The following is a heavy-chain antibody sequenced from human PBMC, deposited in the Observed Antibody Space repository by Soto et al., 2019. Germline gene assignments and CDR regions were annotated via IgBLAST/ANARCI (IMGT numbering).Heavy chain of an antibody. V-gene: IGHV4-31*03. CDR1: GGSISSGGYY. D-gene: IGHD3-22*01. CDR3: ARGGYYYENSGQNSYDY. J-gene: IGHJ4*01. CDR2: IYYGAST. Sequence: PSETLSLTCTVSGGSISSGGYYWSWIRQHPGKGLEWIGYIYYGASTYYNPSLKSRATISGDTSKNQFSLKLSSVTDADTAVSYCARGGYYYENSGQNSYDYWGQGILGTVAS.